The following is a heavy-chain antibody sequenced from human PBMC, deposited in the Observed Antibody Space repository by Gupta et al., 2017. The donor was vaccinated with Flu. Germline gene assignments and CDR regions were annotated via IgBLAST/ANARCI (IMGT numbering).Heavy chain of an antibody. CDR1: GLTSRNYW. D-gene: IGHD1-7*01. Sequence: GFGLTSRNYWMTWVSQARETGLELVTNINRVGGAKNNVACMKGRFTISSENANIYVYMQMNNMRVDDTASYYCVRDPESSAFDICGQGTMVTGSS. CDR3: VRDPESSAFDI. V-gene: IGHV3-7*01. CDR2: INRVGGAK. J-gene: IGHJ3*02.